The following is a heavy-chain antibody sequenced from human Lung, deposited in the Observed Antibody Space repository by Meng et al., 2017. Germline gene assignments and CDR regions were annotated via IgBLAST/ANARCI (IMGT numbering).Heavy chain of an antibody. V-gene: IGHV6-1*01. CDR2: TYYSSKWYN. CDR3: PRTQQWLDS. D-gene: IGHD6-19*01. J-gene: IGHJ4*02. Sequence: PLQRTGPGLVTPSQTLSLTRAITADSVSSNSAAWNCIMQSPSRGLVWLGRTYYSSKWYNGYAVSVSSPITITTDPSNIQFSLQLNSVTPEDTAVYYCPRTQQWLDSWGQGTLVTVSS. CDR1: ADSVSSNSAA.